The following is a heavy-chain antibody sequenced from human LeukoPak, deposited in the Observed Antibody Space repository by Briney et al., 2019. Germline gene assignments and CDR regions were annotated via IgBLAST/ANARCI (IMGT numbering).Heavy chain of an antibody. Sequence: PGGSLRLSCAASGVTFSSYAMSWVRQAPGKGLEWVSAISGSGSSTNYADSVKGRFTISRDNSQNTLYLQMNSLRAEDTAVYYCAKDGYSSGASFDYWGQGTLVTVSS. CDR2: ISGSGSST. V-gene: IGHV3-23*01. J-gene: IGHJ4*02. D-gene: IGHD6-19*01. CDR1: GVTFSSYA. CDR3: AKDGYSSGASFDY.